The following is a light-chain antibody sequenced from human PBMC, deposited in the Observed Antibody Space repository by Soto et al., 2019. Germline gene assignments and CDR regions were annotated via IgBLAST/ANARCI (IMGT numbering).Light chain of an antibody. J-gene: IGKJ5*01. CDR1: QGISSY. CDR2: AAS. CDR3: QQLNSYLII. V-gene: IGKV1-9*01. Sequence: IQLTQSPSSLSASVGDRVTITCRASQGISSYLAWYQQKPGKAPKHLSYAASTLQSVVPSRFSGSGSGTEVTLPISSLQPEDVETYYCQQLNSYLIIFGQRKRLEIQ.